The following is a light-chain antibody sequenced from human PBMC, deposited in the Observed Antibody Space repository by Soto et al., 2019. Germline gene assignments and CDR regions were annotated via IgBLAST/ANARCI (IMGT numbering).Light chain of an antibody. CDR1: QSGSVT. Sequence: EIVLTQSPGTLALSPGERATLSCRASQSGSVTLAWYQQKPGQAPRLLMYDVSTRATGIPDRFSGSGSGTDFTLIISRLEPEDFALDYCQHPGTSPTVVQGTKLEIK. J-gene: IGKJ2*01. CDR2: DVS. CDR3: QHPGTSPT. V-gene: IGKV3-20*01.